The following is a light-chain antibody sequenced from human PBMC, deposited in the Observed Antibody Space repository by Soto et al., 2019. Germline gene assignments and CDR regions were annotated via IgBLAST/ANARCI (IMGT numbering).Light chain of an antibody. V-gene: IGKV3D-15*01. CDR3: QQYNNWPYT. Sequence: MVMTQSPATLSVSPGERATLSCRASQSVSTKLAWYQQKPGQDPRLLIYGASTRATGIPARFSGSGSGTDFTLTISSLQSEDFAVYYCQQYNNWPYTFGPGTRVDIK. CDR2: GAS. CDR1: QSVSTK. J-gene: IGKJ3*01.